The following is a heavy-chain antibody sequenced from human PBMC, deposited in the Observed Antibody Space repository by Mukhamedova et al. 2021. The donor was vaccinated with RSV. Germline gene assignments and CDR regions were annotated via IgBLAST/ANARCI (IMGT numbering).Heavy chain of an antibody. CDR3: ARAYYGGNSKTSGH. J-gene: IGHJ4*02. V-gene: IGHV1-46*01. CDR2: INPNDGST. Sequence: EYMGIINPNDGSTTYAQKFQGRVTMTRDTSTSTVYLELSSLRSEDTAVYYCARAYYGGNSKTSGHWGQGTLLTVSS. D-gene: IGHD4-23*01.